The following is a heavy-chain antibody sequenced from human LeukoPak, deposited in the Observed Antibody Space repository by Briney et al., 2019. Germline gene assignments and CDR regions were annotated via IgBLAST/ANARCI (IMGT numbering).Heavy chain of an antibody. CDR2: ISYSGST. CDR1: GGSISSGDYY. D-gene: IGHD1-7*01. V-gene: IGHV4-30-4*01. CDR3: ARRWNYYGQYYFDY. J-gene: IGHJ4*02. Sequence: PSETLSLTCTVSGGSISSGDYYWNWIRQPPGKGLEWIGYISYSGSTYYNPSLKSRVTISVDTSKSQFSLKLSSVTAADTAVYYCARRWNYYGQYYFDYWGQGTLATVSS.